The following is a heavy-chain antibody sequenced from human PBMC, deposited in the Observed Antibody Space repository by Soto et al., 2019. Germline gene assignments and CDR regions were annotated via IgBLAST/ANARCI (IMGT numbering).Heavy chain of an antibody. J-gene: IGHJ3*02. CDR3: AKDLHPSTYYDSSGYCGDDAFDI. CDR1: GFTFSSYG. Sequence: GSLRLSCAASGFTFSSYGMHWVRQAPGKGLEWVAVISYDGSNKYYADSVKGRFTISRDNSKNTLYLQMNSLRAEDTAVYYCAKDLHPSTYYDSSGYCGDDAFDIWGQGTMVTVSS. D-gene: IGHD3-22*01. CDR2: ISYDGSNK. V-gene: IGHV3-30*18.